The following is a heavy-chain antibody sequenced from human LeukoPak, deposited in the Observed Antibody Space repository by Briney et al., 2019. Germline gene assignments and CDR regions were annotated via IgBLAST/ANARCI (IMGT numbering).Heavy chain of an antibody. V-gene: IGHV4-34*01. CDR3: STNFRARGGYNYFDF. D-gene: IGHD5-24*01. CDR1: GGSFSGYY. CDR2: INHSGST. J-gene: IGHJ4*02. Sequence: KPSETLSPTCAVYGGSFSGYYWSWIRQPPGKGLEWIGEINHSGSTNYNPSLKSRVTISVDTSKNQFSLKLSSVTAADTAIYYCSTNFRARGGYNYFDFWGQGTLVTVSS.